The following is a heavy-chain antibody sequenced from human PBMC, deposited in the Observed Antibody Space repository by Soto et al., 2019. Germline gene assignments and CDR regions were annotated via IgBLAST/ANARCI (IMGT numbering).Heavy chain of an antibody. Sequence: SETLSLTCTVSGGSISSGDYYWSWIRQPPGKGLEWIGYIYYSGSTYYNPSLKSRVTISVDTSKNQFSLKLSSVTAADTAVYYCARFVDTAMVTSYFDYWGQGTLVTVSS. D-gene: IGHD5-18*01. CDR2: IYYSGST. CDR3: ARFVDTAMVTSYFDY. CDR1: GGSISSGDYY. J-gene: IGHJ4*02. V-gene: IGHV4-30-4*01.